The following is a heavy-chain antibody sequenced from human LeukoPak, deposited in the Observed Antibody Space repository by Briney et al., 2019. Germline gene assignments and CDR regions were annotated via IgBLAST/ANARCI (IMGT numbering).Heavy chain of an antibody. CDR2: ISGGGGST. Sequence: GGSLRLSCAASGFTFSGYAMSWVRQAPGKGLEWVLAISGGGGSTYYADSVKGRFTISRDNSKNTLFLQMSSLRAEDTAVYYCAKADDYGDYGFYFDYWGQGALVTVSS. CDR3: AKADDYGDYGFYFDY. V-gene: IGHV3-23*01. CDR1: GFTFSGYA. J-gene: IGHJ4*02. D-gene: IGHD4-17*01.